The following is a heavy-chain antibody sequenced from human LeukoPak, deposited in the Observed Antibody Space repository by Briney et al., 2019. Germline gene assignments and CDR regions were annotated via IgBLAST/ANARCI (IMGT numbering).Heavy chain of an antibody. CDR3: AKENYGDYVYYYYGMDV. Sequence: GRSLRLSCAASGFTFSSYAMSWVRQAPGKGLEWVSAISGSGGSTYYADSVKGRFTISRDNSKNTLYLQMNSLRAEDTAVYYCAKENYGDYVYYYYGMDVWGQGTTVTVSS. D-gene: IGHD4-17*01. J-gene: IGHJ6*02. CDR1: GFTFSSYA. V-gene: IGHV3-23*01. CDR2: ISGSGGST.